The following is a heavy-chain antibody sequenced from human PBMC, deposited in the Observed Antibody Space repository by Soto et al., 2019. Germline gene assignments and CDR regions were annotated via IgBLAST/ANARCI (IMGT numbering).Heavy chain of an antibody. J-gene: IGHJ4*01. D-gene: IGHD2-2*02. Sequence: AGGSLRLSCAVSGFNFSKFGMYWVRQAPGKGLEWVAVIWYDGSQKYYTDSVQGRFTISRDNSNNTLYLQMNSLRAEDTAVYYCAKEVWGLYTFGRPLDNWGHGXLVTVYS. CDR2: IWYDGSQK. V-gene: IGHV3-33*06. CDR1: GFNFSKFG. CDR3: AKEVWGLYTFGRPLDN.